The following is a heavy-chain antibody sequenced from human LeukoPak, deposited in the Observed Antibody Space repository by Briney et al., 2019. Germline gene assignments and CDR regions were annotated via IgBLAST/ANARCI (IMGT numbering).Heavy chain of an antibody. Sequence: PGGSLRLSCAASGFTFSDYYMSWIRQAPGKGLEWVSYISSSGSTIYYADSVKGRFTISRDNAKKSLYLQMNSLRAEDTALYHCARVLVGYEFWSASNWFDPWGQGTLVTVSS. CDR2: ISSSGSTI. V-gene: IGHV3-11*01. CDR1: GFTFSDYY. J-gene: IGHJ5*02. D-gene: IGHD3-3*01. CDR3: ARVLVGYEFWSASNWFDP.